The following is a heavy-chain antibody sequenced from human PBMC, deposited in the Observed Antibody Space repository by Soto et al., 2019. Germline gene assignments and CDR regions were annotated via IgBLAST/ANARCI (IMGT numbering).Heavy chain of an antibody. CDR1: GYTFTGYY. D-gene: IGHD2-2*01. CDR2: INPNSGGT. CDR3: ARDRPTLSMLYYYYGMDV. J-gene: IGHJ6*02. V-gene: IGHV1-2*02. Sequence: GASVKVSCKASGYTFTGYYMHWVRQAPGQGLEWMGWINPNSGGTNYAQKFQGRVTMTRDTSISTAYMELSRLRSDDTAVYYCARDRPTLSMLYYYYGMDVWGQGTTVTVSS.